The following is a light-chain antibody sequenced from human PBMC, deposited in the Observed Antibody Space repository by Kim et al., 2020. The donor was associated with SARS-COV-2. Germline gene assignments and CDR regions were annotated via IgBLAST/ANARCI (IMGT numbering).Light chain of an antibody. V-gene: IGLV1-40*01. CDR2: GNS. Sequence: RVTTSCNGRTSNIVAGYGVHWYQQLPGTAPKLLIYGNSNRPSGVPDRFSGSKSGTSASLAITGLQAEDEADYYCQSYDSSLSGSVFGGGTQLTVL. CDR3: QSYDSSLSGSV. CDR1: TSNIVAGYG. J-gene: IGLJ2*01.